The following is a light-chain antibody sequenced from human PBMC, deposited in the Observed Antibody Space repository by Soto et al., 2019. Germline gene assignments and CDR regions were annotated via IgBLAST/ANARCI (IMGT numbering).Light chain of an antibody. CDR2: AAS. Sequence: DIQMTQSPSSLSASVGDRVTITCRASQSIGDNLNWYQLKPGTAPNLLIYAASNLQSGVPSRFSGSGSATDFTLTIINLQPEDFLSYCWQQIFNSPPTFRRGTKLE. J-gene: IGKJ4*01. CDR1: QSIGDN. V-gene: IGKV1-39*01. CDR3: QQIFNSPPT.